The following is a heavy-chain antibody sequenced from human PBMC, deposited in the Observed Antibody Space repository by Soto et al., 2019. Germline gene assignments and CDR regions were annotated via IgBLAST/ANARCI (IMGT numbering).Heavy chain of an antibody. Sequence: GGSLRLSCAASGFTFSSYSMNWVRQAPGKGLEWVSYISSSSRTIYCADSVKGRFTISRDDAKNSLYLQMNSLRAEDTAVYYCAREWDGDGYNSGWFDPWGQGTLVTVPQ. J-gene: IGHJ5*02. CDR3: AREWDGDGYNSGWFDP. CDR1: GFTFSSYS. CDR2: ISSSSRTI. D-gene: IGHD5-12*01. V-gene: IGHV3-48*01.